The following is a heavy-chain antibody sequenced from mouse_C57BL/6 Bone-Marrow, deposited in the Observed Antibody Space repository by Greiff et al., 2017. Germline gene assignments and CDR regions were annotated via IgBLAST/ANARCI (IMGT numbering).Heavy chain of an antibody. CDR1: GYTFTSYG. Sequence: QVQLKQSGAELARPGASVKLSCTASGYTFTSYGISWVKQRTGQGLEWIGENYPRSGNTYYNEKFKGKATMTADKSSSTPYMELRSLTSEDSAVYFCASARYYYGSSPYAVDYWGQGTSVTVSS. CDR2: NYPRSGNT. V-gene: IGHV1-81*01. J-gene: IGHJ4*01. D-gene: IGHD1-1*01. CDR3: ASARYYYGSSPYAVDY.